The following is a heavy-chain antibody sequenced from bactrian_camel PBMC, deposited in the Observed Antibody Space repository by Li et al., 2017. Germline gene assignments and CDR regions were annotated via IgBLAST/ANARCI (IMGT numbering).Heavy chain of an antibody. D-gene: IGHD1*01. Sequence: HVQLVESGGGSVQAGGSLRLSCTVPGFSSNGCGVDWYCQGAGEQREWVSSITTDEIASYGDSAKGRFTISKDNDKNTLFLQMTSLKPEDTARYYCAADPWCTEQYADRRYWGQGTQVTVS. CDR1: GFSSNGCG. CDR3: AADPWCTEQYADRRY. V-gene: IGHV3S53*01. J-gene: IGHJ4*01. CDR2: ITTDEIA.